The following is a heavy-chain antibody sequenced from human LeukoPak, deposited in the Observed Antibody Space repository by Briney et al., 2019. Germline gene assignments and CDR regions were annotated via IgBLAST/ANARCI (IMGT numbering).Heavy chain of an antibody. J-gene: IGHJ3*02. CDR2: ISYSGTT. V-gene: IGHV4-59*08. Sequence: SETLSLTCTVSGGSISSYYWSWIRQPRGKGLEWIGYISYSGTTKYNPSLKGRVTISVDTSENQFSLKVSSVTAADTAVYYCARHTAFEIWGQGTMVTVSS. CDR3: ARHTAFEI. CDR1: GGSISSYY.